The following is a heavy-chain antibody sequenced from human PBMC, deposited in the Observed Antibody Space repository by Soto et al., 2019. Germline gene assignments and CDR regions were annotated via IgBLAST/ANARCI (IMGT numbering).Heavy chain of an antibody. CDR1: GGSISSGGYS. CDR2: IYHSGST. J-gene: IGHJ5*02. D-gene: IGHD3-22*01. V-gene: IGHV4-30-2*01. CDR3: ARGEYDYDSSGYRINWLDP. Sequence: SETLSLICAVSGGSISSGGYSWSWIRQPPGKGLEWNGYIYHSGSTYYNPSLKSRVTKSVDRSKNQFSLKLSSVTAADTAVYYCARGEYDYDSSGYRINWLDPWGQGTLVTVSS.